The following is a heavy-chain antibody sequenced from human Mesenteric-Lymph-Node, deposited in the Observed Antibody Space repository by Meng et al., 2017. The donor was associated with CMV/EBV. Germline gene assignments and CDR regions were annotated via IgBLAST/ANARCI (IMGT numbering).Heavy chain of an antibody. CDR3: ARGTDAYKTGNF. D-gene: IGHD5-24*01. V-gene: IGHV4-34*01. Sequence: CAVYGGSFSDFYWSWIRQSPGQGLEWIGDIHPHGTTNYNPSLNSRVTISVDTSRTQFSLKMTSMTAADAAVYYCARGTDAYKTGNFWGQGTLVTVSS. CDR2: IHPHGTT. J-gene: IGHJ4*02. CDR1: GGSFSDFY.